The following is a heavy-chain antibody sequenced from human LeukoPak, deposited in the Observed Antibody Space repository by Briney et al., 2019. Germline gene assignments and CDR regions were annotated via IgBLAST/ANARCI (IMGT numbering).Heavy chain of an antibody. CDR2: ITAGNGNT. J-gene: IGHJ5*02. D-gene: IGHD3-22*01. CDR1: GYTFTSYA. V-gene: IGHV1-3*01. Sequence: ASVKVSCKASGYTFTSYAIHWVRQAPGQRLEWMGWITAGNGNTKYSQKFQDRVTFTRDTSVSTAYMELSSLKSEDTAVYYCARDGGRDYDSSGYSSWGQGTLVTVSS. CDR3: ARDGGRDYDSSGYSS.